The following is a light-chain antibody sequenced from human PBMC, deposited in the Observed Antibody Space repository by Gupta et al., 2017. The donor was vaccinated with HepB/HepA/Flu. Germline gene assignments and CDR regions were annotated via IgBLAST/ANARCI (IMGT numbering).Light chain of an antibody. V-gene: IGLV4-69*01. CDR3: QTWGIGIQV. J-gene: IGLJ3*02. CDR2: RDSDGSH. CDR1: RGPSVYA. Sequence: QLVLTPSPSVFASLGASVKLTCTLTRGPSVYAIAWQQQQPEKGPRYLMKRDSDGSHTKGDGIPDRFPGSSSGAERYLTISSLQSEDEADYYCQTWGIGIQVFGGGTKLTV.